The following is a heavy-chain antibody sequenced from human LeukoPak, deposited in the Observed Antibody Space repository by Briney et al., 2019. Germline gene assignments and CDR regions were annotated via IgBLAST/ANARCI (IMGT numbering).Heavy chain of an antibody. J-gene: IGHJ5*02. Sequence: GASVKVSCKASGYTFTSYGISWVRQAPGQGLEWMGWISAYNGNTNYAQKLQGRVTMTTDTSTSTAYMELRSLRSDDTAVYYCAGVPWEGLGELSPRFDPWGQGTLVTVSS. D-gene: IGHD3-16*02. V-gene: IGHV1-18*01. CDR3: AGVPWEGLGELSPRFDP. CDR2: ISAYNGNT. CDR1: GYTFTSYG.